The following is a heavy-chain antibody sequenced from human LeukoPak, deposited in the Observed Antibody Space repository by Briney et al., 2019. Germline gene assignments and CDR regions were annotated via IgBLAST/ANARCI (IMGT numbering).Heavy chain of an antibody. D-gene: IGHD4-17*01. CDR3: AKYGLSPYFDY. J-gene: IGHJ4*02. V-gene: IGHV1-46*01. CDR2: INPSGGST. Sequence: ASVKVSCKASGYTFTSYYMHWVRQAPGQGLEWMGIINPSGGSTSNAQKFQGRVTMTRDMSTSTVYMELSSLTSEDMAIYYCAKYGLSPYFDYWGQGTLVTVSS. CDR1: GYTFTSYY.